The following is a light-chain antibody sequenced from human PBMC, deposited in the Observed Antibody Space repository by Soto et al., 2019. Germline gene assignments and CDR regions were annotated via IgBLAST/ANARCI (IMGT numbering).Light chain of an antibody. V-gene: IGKV3-15*01. Sequence: EIVMTQSPATLSVSPGERATLSCRASQSVSSNLAWYQHKPGQAPRLLIYGASTRATGIPARFSGSGSGTEFTLTISSLQSGDFAVYYCQQYNNWPQTFGQGTKLEIK. CDR1: QSVSSN. CDR2: GAS. CDR3: QQYNNWPQT. J-gene: IGKJ2*01.